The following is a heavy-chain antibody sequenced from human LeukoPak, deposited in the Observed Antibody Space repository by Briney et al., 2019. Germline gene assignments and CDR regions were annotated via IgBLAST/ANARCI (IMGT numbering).Heavy chain of an antibody. V-gene: IGHV3-74*01. CDR1: GFTFSSYW. Sequence: GGSLRLSCAASGFTFSSYWMHWVRQAPGKGLVWVSRINSDGSSTSYADSVKGRFTISGDNAKNTLYLQMNSLRAEDTAVYYCARDPAAENWFDPWGQGTLATVSS. CDR2: INSDGSST. D-gene: IGHD6-13*01. CDR3: ARDPAAENWFDP. J-gene: IGHJ5*02.